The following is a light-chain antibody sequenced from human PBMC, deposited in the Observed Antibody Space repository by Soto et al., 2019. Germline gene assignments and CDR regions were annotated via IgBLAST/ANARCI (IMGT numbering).Light chain of an antibody. J-gene: IGKJ2*01. V-gene: IGKV1-39*01. Sequence: DIQMTQSPSSLSASVGDRGTITCRASQSISSYLNCYQQKPGKAPKLLIYAASSLQSGVPSRFSGSGSGTAFTLTISSLQPEDIATYYCQQSYSTPPYTFGQGTKLEIK. CDR2: AAS. CDR3: QQSYSTPPYT. CDR1: QSISSY.